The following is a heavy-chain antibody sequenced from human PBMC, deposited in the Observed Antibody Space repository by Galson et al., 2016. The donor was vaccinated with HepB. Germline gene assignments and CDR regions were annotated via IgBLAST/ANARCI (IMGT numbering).Heavy chain of an antibody. CDR3: TKDTRPRMAPRSDSICGMDV. Sequence: SLRLSCAASGFTFSDYAMHWVRQAPGKGLEWVSGISWNSGSIDYAGSVKGRFTISRDNAKNSLYLQMNSLRTEDTALYYCTKDTRPRMAPRSDSICGMDVWGQGTTVTVSS. J-gene: IGHJ6*02. CDR1: GFTFSDYA. D-gene: IGHD4-11*01. CDR2: ISWNSGSI. V-gene: IGHV3-9*01.